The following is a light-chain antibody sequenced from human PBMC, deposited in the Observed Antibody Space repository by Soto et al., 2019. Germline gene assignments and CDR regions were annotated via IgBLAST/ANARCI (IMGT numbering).Light chain of an antibody. CDR1: NIGSGN. CDR2: RDA. Sequence: SYELTQPLSLSVALGQTANITCGGNNIGSGNVHWYQKKAGQAPVLVIYRDANRPSGIPERFSGSNSGTTATLTISRAQAGDEADYYCQVWVSSSGAEVFGGGTKVTVL. V-gene: IGLV3-9*01. J-gene: IGLJ3*02. CDR3: QVWVSSSGAEV.